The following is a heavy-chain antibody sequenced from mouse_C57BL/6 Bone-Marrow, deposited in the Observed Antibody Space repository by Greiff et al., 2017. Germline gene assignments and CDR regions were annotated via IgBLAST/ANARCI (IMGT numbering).Heavy chain of an antibody. J-gene: IGHJ1*03. D-gene: IGHD1-1*01. CDR3: AREPIYYYGSSGDFDV. CDR1: GYTFTDYY. V-gene: IGHV1-76*01. CDR2: IYPGSGNT. Sequence: QVQLKESGAELVRPGASVKLSCKASGYTFTDYYINWVKQRPGQGLEWIARIYPGSGNTYYNEKFKGKATLTAEKSSSTAYMQLSSLTSEDSAVYFWAREPIYYYGSSGDFDVWGTGTTVTVSS.